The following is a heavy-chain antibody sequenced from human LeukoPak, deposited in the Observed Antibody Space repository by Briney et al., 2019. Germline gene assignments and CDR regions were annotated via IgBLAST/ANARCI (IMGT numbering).Heavy chain of an antibody. D-gene: IGHD3-10*01. Sequence: SQTLSLTCTVSGGSISSGDYYWRWLRQAPGKGLEWIGYIYYSGSTYYNPSLKSRVTISVDTSKNQFSLKLSSVIAADTAVYYCARVPGYYYYGMDVWGQGTTVTVSS. CDR2: IYYSGST. CDR3: ARVPGYYYYGMDV. J-gene: IGHJ6*02. V-gene: IGHV4-30-4*01. CDR1: GGSISSGDYY.